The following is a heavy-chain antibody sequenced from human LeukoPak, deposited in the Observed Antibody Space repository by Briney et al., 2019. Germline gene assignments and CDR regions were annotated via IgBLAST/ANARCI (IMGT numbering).Heavy chain of an antibody. J-gene: IGHJ6*04. Sequence: PGTSLRLSCVASGFTFTNYAMSWVRQAPGKGLEWVSAITGSDGSSYYADSVKGRFTISRDNAKNSLYLQMNSLRAEDTAVYYCARPEYGSGNYYYYYGMDVWGKGTTVTVSS. CDR3: ARPEYGSGNYYYYYGMDV. CDR1: GFTFTNYA. CDR2: ITGSDGSS. V-gene: IGHV3-23*01. D-gene: IGHD3-10*01.